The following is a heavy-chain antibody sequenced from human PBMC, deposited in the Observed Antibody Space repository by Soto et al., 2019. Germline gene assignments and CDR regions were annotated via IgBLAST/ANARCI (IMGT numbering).Heavy chain of an antibody. J-gene: IGHJ4*01. CDR1: RFGFTFSTSA. D-gene: IGHD2-2*01. V-gene: IGHV3-23*01. CDR3: AKDSHWAIISRTHDY. CDR2: FGESGGTT. Sequence: SLRDSWAPSRFGFTFSTSARSSGRQSPWKGLEWVSTFGESGGTTHYANSVKARFTISRDTSKNMLYLQMNSLSAEATAIYYWAKDSHWAIISRTHDYWGRGSLVTCSS.